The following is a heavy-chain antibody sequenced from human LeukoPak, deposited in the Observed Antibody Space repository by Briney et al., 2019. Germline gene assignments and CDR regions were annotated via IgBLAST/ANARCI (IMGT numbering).Heavy chain of an antibody. Sequence: SVKASCKASGGTFSSYAISWVRQAPGQGLEWMGRIIPILGIANYAQKFQGRVTITADKSTSTAYMELSSLRSEDTAVYYCARSTVQLWIDYWGQGTLVTVSS. CDR2: IIPILGIA. J-gene: IGHJ4*02. CDR3: ARSTVQLWIDY. CDR1: GGTFSSYA. V-gene: IGHV1-69*04. D-gene: IGHD1-1*01.